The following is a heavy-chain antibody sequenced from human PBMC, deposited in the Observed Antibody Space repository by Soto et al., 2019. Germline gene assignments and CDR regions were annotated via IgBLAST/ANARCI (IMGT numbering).Heavy chain of an antibody. V-gene: IGHV1-24*01. CDR1: GYSLAELS. Sequence: ASVKVSCKVSGYSLAELSMHWVRQAPGNGLEWMGGFDPEDGETIYAQKFQGRVTMTEDTSTDTAYMELSSLRSEDTAVYYCATVTKTDPGYYNYYGMDVWGQGTTVTVS. D-gene: IGHD2-8*01. J-gene: IGHJ6*02. CDR3: ATVTKTDPGYYNYYGMDV. CDR2: FDPEDGET.